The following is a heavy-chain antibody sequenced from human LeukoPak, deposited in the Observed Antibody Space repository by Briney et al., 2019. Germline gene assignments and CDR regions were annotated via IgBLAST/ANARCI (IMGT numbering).Heavy chain of an antibody. CDR3: ARTSEGYCSGGSCWDFYYYMDV. J-gene: IGHJ6*03. CDR1: NYSISRGYF. D-gene: IGHD2-15*01. Sequence: SETLSLTCNVSNYSISRGYFWGWVRQPPGKGLEWIGSIFHSGSTYYNPSLKSRVTVSVDTSKNQFSLKLSSVTAADTAVYYCARTSEGYCSGGSCWDFYYYMDVWGKGTTVTVS. V-gene: IGHV4-38-2*02. CDR2: IFHSGST.